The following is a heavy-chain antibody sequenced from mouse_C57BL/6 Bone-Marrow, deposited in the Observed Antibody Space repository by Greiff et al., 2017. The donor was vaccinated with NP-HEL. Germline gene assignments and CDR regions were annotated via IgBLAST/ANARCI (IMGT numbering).Heavy chain of an antibody. CDR1: GFTFSVYY. CDR2: ISNGGGST. Sequence: EVQGVESGGGLVQPGGSLKLSCAASGFTFSVYYMYWVRQTPEKRLEWVAYISNGGGSTYYPDTVKGRFTISRDNAKNTLYLQMSRLKSEDTAMYYCARRGNFLFDYWGQGTTLTVSS. CDR3: ARRGNFLFDY. D-gene: IGHD2-1*01. V-gene: IGHV5-12*01. J-gene: IGHJ2*01.